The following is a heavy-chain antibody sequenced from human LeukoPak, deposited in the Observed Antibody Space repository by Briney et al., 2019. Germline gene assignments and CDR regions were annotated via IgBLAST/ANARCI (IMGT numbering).Heavy chain of an antibody. Sequence: PSETLSLTCTVSGDSISGDYWTWIRQPPGKGLEWIGYVYYTGTTNCNPSLKSRLTISVDTSKNRLSLKLSSMTAADTAVYYCVRMGGTEEGGYSYYYMDVWGKGTTVTVSS. J-gene: IGHJ6*03. V-gene: IGHV4-59*01. CDR3: VRMGGTEEGGYSYYYMDV. CDR2: VYYTGTT. CDR1: GDSISGDY. D-gene: IGHD1-26*01.